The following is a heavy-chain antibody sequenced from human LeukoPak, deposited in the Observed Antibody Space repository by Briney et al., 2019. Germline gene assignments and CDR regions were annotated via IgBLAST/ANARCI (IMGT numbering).Heavy chain of an antibody. D-gene: IGHD5-18*01. J-gene: IGHJ6*03. V-gene: IGHV3-74*01. Sequence: PGGSLRLSCVASGFTFSRDWMHWVRQAPGKGLAWVSRINSDGSSTSYADSVKGRFTISRDNAKNTLYLQMNSLRAEDTAVYYCARDRIQLWTYQYMDVWGKGTTVTVSS. CDR2: INSDGSST. CDR1: GFTFSRDW. CDR3: ARDRIQLWTYQYMDV.